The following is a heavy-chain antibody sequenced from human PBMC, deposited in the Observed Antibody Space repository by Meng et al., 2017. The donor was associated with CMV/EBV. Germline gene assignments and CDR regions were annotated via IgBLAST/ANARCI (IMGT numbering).Heavy chain of an antibody. Sequence: GGSLRLSCAASGFTFSSDSMNWVRQAPGKGLEWVSYISSSSSTIYYADSVKGRFTISRDNAKNSLYLQMNSLRAEDTAVYYCARDRYCSSTSCYEYYYYGMDVWGQGTTVTVSS. V-gene: IGHV3-48*04. D-gene: IGHD2-2*01. CDR2: ISSSSSTI. CDR3: ARDRYCSSTSCYEYYYYGMDV. CDR1: GFTFSSDS. J-gene: IGHJ6*02.